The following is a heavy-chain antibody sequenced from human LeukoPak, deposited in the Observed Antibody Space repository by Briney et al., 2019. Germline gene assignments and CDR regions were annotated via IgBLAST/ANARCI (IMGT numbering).Heavy chain of an antibody. V-gene: IGHV3-21*01. CDR1: GFTFSSYS. CDR3: ARESLRFLEWLHY. CDR2: ISSSSSYI. Sequence: GGSLRLSCAASGFTFSSYSMNWVRQALGKGLEWVSSISSSSSYIYYADSVKGRFTISRDNAKNSLYLQMNSLRAEDTAVYYCARESLRFLEWLHYWGQGTLVTVSS. J-gene: IGHJ4*02. D-gene: IGHD3-3*01.